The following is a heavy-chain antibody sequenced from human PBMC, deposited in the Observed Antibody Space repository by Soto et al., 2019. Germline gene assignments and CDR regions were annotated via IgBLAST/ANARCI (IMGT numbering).Heavy chain of an antibody. Sequence: SETLSLTCTVSGGSISSGGYYWSWIRQHPGKGMEWIGYIYYSGSTYYNPSLKSRVTISVDTSTNQFSLQLTSVTVADTAVYYCATSYGNAWYIYWGQGTQVTVSS. J-gene: IGHJ4*02. CDR2: IYYSGST. D-gene: IGHD6-13*01. CDR1: GGSISSGGYY. V-gene: IGHV4-31*03. CDR3: ATSYGNAWYIY.